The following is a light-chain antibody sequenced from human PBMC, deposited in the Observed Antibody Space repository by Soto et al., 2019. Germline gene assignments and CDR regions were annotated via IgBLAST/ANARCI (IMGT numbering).Light chain of an antibody. CDR1: QSVLYSSNNKNY. CDR3: QQYYSNSMYT. Sequence: DIVMTQSPDSLAVSLGERATINCKSSQSVLYSSNNKNYLAWYQQKPGQPPKLLIYWASTRESGVPDRFSGSGSGTDFTLTISSLQAEDVAVYYCQQYYSNSMYTFGQGTKLEIK. V-gene: IGKV4-1*01. J-gene: IGKJ2*01. CDR2: WAS.